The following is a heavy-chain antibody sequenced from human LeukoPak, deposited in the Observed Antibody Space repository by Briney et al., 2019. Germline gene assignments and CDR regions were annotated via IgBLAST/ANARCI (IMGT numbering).Heavy chain of an antibody. J-gene: IGHJ4*02. V-gene: IGHV3-9*01. D-gene: IGHD3-9*01. CDR1: GFTFDDYA. CDR2: ISWNSGSI. Sequence: GGSLRLSCAASGFTFDDYAMHWVRQAPGKGLEWVSGISWNSGSIGYADSVKGRFTISRDNYKNTLHLQMNSLRAEDTAVYYCAKDILRYFDSSFDFWGQGTLVTVSS. CDR3: AKDILRYFDSSFDF.